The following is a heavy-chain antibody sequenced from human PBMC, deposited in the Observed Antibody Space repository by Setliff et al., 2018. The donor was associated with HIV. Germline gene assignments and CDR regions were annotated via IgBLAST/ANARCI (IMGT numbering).Heavy chain of an antibody. CDR3: ARVFVDTAVLRVLEYYFYS. CDR1: GGPISSSRYY. Sequence: SETLSLTCTVSGGPISSSRYYWGWVRQPPGKGLEWIGSMYYSGSTYYTPSLKRRITISLETSKNQFSLRMRSVTAADTAVYYCARVFVDTAVLRVLEYYFYSGGRGTLVTVSS. J-gene: IGHJ4*02. V-gene: IGHV4-39*07. D-gene: IGHD5-18*01. CDR2: MYYSGST.